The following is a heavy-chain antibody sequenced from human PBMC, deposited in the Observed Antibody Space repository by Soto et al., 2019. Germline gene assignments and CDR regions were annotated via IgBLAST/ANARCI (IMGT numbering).Heavy chain of an antibody. Sequence: PSETLSLTCAIYGGSFSRYYWNWIRQPPGEGLEWIGEINHSGSTNYSPSLKSRVTISVDTSRNQFSLKLSSVTAADTAVYYCARGLSITNTFYYYYAMDVWGQGTTVTVSS. CDR1: GGSFSRYY. CDR3: ARGLSITNTFYYYYAMDV. V-gene: IGHV4-34*01. J-gene: IGHJ6*02. CDR2: INHSGST. D-gene: IGHD2-8*01.